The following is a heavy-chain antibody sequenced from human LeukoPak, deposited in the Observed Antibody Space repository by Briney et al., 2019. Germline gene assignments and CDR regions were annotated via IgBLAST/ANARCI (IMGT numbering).Heavy chain of an antibody. Sequence: SETLSLTCTVSGGSISSYYWSWIRQPPGKGLEWIGYIYYSGSTNYNPSLKSRVTISVDTSKNQFSLKLTSVTAADTAVYYCAREAVAGGSGSNYYYYGADVWGQGTTVTVSS. CDR1: GGSISSYY. J-gene: IGHJ6*02. CDR2: IYYSGST. D-gene: IGHD3-10*01. CDR3: AREAVAGGSGSNYYYYGADV. V-gene: IGHV4-59*01.